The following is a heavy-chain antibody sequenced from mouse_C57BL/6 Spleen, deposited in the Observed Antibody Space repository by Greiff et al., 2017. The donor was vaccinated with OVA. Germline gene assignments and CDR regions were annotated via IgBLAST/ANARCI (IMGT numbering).Heavy chain of an antibody. V-gene: IGHV7-3*01. CDR1: GFTFTDYY. CDR3: ARGVTTVGGDY. CDR2: IRNKDNGYTT. D-gene: IGHD1-1*01. Sequence: EVQLVESGGGLVQPGGSLSLSCAASGFTFTDYYMSWVRQPPGKALEWLGFIRNKDNGYTTEYSASVKGRFTISRDNSQSILYLQMNALRAEDSATYYCARGVTTVGGDYWGQGTTLTVSS. J-gene: IGHJ2*01.